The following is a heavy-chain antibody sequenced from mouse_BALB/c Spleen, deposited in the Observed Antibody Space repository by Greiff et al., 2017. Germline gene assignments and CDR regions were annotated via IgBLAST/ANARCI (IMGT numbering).Heavy chain of an antibody. CDR2: SRNKANDYTT. CDR3: ARVYYGSTMDY. J-gene: IGHJ4*01. V-gene: IGHV7-1*02. D-gene: IGHD1-1*01. Sequence: EVNVVESGGGLVQPGGSLRLSCATSGFTFSDFYMEWVRQPPGKRLEWIAASRNKANDYTTEYSASVKGRFIVSRDTSQSILYLQMNALRAEDTAIYYCARVYYGSTMDYWGQGTSVTVSS. CDR1: GFTFSDFY.